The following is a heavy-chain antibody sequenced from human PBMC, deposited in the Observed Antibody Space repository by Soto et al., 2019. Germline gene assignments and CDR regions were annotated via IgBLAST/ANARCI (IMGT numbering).Heavy chain of an antibody. CDR2: LYSGGNT. Sequence: GGSLRLSCAASGFTVSSNYVSWVRQAPGKGLEWVSILYSGGNTYYTDSVKGRFTISRDNSKNTVYLQMNSLRAEDTAVYYCAKDTMTTVTGGAFDIWGQGAMVTVSS. CDR1: GFTVSSNY. J-gene: IGHJ3*02. D-gene: IGHD4-17*01. CDR3: AKDTMTTVTGGAFDI. V-gene: IGHV3-66*01.